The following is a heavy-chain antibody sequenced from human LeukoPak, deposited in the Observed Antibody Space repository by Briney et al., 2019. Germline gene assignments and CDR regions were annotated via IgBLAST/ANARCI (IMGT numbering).Heavy chain of an antibody. CDR2: ISGSGGST. V-gene: IGHV3-23*01. CDR3: AKARFAPSNYYFYSGMDV. J-gene: IGHJ6*02. Sequence: PGGSLRLSCAASGFTFSSYAMSWVRQAPGKGLEWVSAISGSGGSTYYADSVKGRFTISRDNSKNTLYLQMNSLRAEDTAVYYCAKARFAPSNYYFYSGMDVWGQGTTVTVSS. D-gene: IGHD3-10*01. CDR1: GFTFSSYA.